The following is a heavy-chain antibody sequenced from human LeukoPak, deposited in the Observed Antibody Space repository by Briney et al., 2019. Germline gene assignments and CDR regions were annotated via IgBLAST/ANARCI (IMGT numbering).Heavy chain of an antibody. J-gene: IGHJ6*03. V-gene: IGHV3-21*01. CDR3: ARDRIAANYMDV. CDR1: GFTFSSYT. D-gene: IGHD6-25*01. Sequence: PGGSLRLSCAASGFTFSSYTLNWVRQAPGKGLEWVSSIISTSTYIYYADSVKGRFTISRDNAKNSLYLQMNSLRAEDTAMYYCARDRIAANYMDVWGKGTTVTVSS. CDR2: IISTSTYI.